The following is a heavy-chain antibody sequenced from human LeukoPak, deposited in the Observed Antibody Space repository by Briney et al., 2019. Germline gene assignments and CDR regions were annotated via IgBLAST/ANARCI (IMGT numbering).Heavy chain of an antibody. J-gene: IGHJ6*02. CDR2: ISAYNGNT. V-gene: IGHV1-18*01. Sequence: ASVKVSCKASGYTFTSYGISWVRQAPGQGLEWMGWISAYNGNTNYAQKLQGRVTMTTDTSTSTAYMELRSLRSDDTAVYYCAGGYSYGPHFFYYYGMDVWGQGTTVTVSS. CDR3: AGGYSYGPHFFYYYGMDV. D-gene: IGHD5-18*01. CDR1: GYTFTSYG.